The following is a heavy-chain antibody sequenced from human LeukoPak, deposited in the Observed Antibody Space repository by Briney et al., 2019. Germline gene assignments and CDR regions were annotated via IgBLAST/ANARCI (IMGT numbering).Heavy chain of an antibody. Sequence: SETLSLTCAVYGGSFSGYYWSWIRQPPGKGLEWIGEINHSGSTNYNPSLKSRVTISVDTSKNQFSLKLSSVTAADTAVYYCARCKNRARIAVAGTYWYFDLWGRGTLVTVSS. CDR3: ARCKNRARIAVAGTYWYFDL. J-gene: IGHJ2*01. CDR1: GGSFSGYY. V-gene: IGHV4-34*01. D-gene: IGHD6-19*01. CDR2: INHSGST.